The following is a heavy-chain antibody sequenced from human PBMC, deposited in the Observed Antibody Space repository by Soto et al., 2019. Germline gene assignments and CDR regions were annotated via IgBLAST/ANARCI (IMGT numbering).Heavy chain of an antibody. V-gene: IGHV3-30*18. J-gene: IGHJ4*02. D-gene: IGHD3-22*01. CDR2: ISYDGSNK. CDR3: AKGDHYYDSSGYPLFDY. Sequence: QVQLVESGGGVVQPGRSLRLSCAASGFTFSSYGMHWVRQAPGKGLEWVAVISYDGSNKYYADSVKGRFTISRDNSKNTLYLQMNSLRAEDTAVYYCAKGDHYYDSSGYPLFDYWGQGTLVTVSS. CDR1: GFTFSSYG.